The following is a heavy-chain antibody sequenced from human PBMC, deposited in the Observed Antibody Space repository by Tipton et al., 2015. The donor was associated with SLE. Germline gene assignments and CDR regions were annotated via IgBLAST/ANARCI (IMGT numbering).Heavy chain of an antibody. J-gene: IGHJ6*03. Sequence: TLSLTCTVSGGSISSYYWSWIRQPPGKGLEWIGYIYYSGSTNYNPSLKSRVTISVDTSKNQFSLKLSSVTAADTAVYYCARAFRETRTCYYYYMDVWGKGTTVTVSS. D-gene: IGHD3-10*01. V-gene: IGHV4-59*01. CDR3: ARAFRETRTCYYYYMDV. CDR2: IYYSGST. CDR1: GGSISSYY.